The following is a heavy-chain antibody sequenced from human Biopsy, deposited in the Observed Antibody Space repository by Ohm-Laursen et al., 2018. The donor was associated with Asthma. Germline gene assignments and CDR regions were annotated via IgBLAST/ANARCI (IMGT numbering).Heavy chain of an antibody. V-gene: IGHV3-30*01. CDR2: ISKDASTQ. CDR1: GFSSSNFA. J-gene: IGHJ3*02. Sequence: SLRLSCSATGFSSSNFAIHWVRQAPGKGLEWVGVISKDASTQDYADSVKGRFAMARDNSKNTLDLQMNSLREEDTAVYYCVRDGTDDAFDIWGQGTVVSVSS. D-gene: IGHD1-1*01. CDR3: VRDGTDDAFDI.